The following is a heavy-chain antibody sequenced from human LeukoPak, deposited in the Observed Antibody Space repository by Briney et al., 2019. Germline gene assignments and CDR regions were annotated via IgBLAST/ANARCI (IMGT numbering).Heavy chain of an antibody. CDR3: ARSSARLLKFDYYMDV. CDR2: ISTSGGP. CDR1: GGSISSYY. J-gene: IGHJ6*03. Sequence: NASETLSLTCTVSGGSISSYYWSWIPQPPGKGLEWIGYISTSGGPNDHPSLKSRVTMSVDTSKNQFSLKLSSVTAADTAVYYCARSSARLLKFDYYMDVWGKGTTVTVSS. D-gene: IGHD6-6*01. V-gene: IGHV4-4*09.